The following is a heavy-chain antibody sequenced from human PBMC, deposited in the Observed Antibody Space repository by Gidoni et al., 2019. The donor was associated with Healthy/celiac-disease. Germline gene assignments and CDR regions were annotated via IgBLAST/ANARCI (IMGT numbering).Heavy chain of an antibody. J-gene: IGHJ4*02. CDR3: ARQWLDYGDYGPADY. Sequence: EVQLVQSGAEVKKPGESLKISCKGSGYSFTSYWIGWVRQMPRKGLEWMGIIYPGDSDTRYSPSFQGQVTISADKSISTAYLQWSSLKASDTAMYYCARQWLDYGDYGPADYWGQGTLVTVSS. CDR1: GYSFTSYW. CDR2: IYPGDSDT. V-gene: IGHV5-51*01. D-gene: IGHD4-17*01.